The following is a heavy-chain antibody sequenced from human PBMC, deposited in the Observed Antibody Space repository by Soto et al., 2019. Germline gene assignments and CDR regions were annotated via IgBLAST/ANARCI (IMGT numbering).Heavy chain of an antibody. J-gene: IGHJ2*01. Sequence: EVQLLESGGGLVQPGGSLRLSCAASGFTFSSYAMSWVRQAPGKGLEWVSAISGSGGSTYYADSVKGRFTISRDNSKNTLYLQMNSLRAEDTAVYYCARDGVEVVVAAIYWYFDLWGRGTLVTVSS. V-gene: IGHV3-23*01. CDR1: GFTFSSYA. CDR2: ISGSGGST. CDR3: ARDGVEVVVAAIYWYFDL. D-gene: IGHD2-15*01.